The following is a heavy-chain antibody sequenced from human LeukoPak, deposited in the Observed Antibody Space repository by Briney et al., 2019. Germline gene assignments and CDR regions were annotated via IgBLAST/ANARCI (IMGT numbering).Heavy chain of an antibody. CDR3: ARHLGQQLVLGTFDY. D-gene: IGHD6-13*01. Sequence: SETLSLTCTVSGGSISSYYWSWIRQPPGKGLEWIGYIYYSGSTNYNPSLKSRVTISVDTSKNQFSLKLSSVTAADTAVYYCARHLGQQLVLGTFDYWGQGTLVTVSS. CDR2: IYYSGST. J-gene: IGHJ4*02. CDR1: GGSISSYY. V-gene: IGHV4-59*08.